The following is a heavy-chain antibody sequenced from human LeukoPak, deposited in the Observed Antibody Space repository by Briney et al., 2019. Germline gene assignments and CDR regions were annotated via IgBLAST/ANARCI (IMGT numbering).Heavy chain of an antibody. D-gene: IGHD2-2*02. CDR3: ARVSCTSTRCYTPDY. Sequence: GGSLRLSCAASGFTFSNYAMSWVRQAPGKGLEWVSSISSSSSYIYYADSVKGRFTISRDNAKNSLYLQMNSLRAEDTAVYYCARVSCTSTRCYTPDYWGQGTLVTVSS. J-gene: IGHJ4*02. CDR2: ISSSSSYI. CDR1: GFTFSNYA. V-gene: IGHV3-21*01.